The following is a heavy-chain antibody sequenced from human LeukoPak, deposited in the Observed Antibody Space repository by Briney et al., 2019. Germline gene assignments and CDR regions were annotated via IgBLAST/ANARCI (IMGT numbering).Heavy chain of an antibody. CDR1: GFIFSSYW. J-gene: IGHJ4*02. CDR3: ARNMGITSRPGY. Sequence: GGSLRLSCAASGFIFSSYWMHWVRHAPGKGLVRVSRINSDGSNTSYADSVKGRFTISRDNAKNTLYLQMNSLRAEDTAVYYCARNMGITSRPGYWGQGTLVTVSS. CDR2: INSDGSNT. D-gene: IGHD6-6*01. V-gene: IGHV3-74*01.